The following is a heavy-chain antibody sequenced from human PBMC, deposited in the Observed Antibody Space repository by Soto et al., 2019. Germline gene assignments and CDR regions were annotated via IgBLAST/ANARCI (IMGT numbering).Heavy chain of an antibody. CDR2: ISPYTGDT. J-gene: IGHJ6*04. V-gene: IGHV1-18*01. Sequence: QVQLVQSGDEMKKPGASVRVSCKASGYIFVNYGIAWVRQAPGQGLEWMGWISPYTGDTHSASKVQGRLTMTTDTSTSTAYMALGSLTSDDTAVYYCAMVDNYVTPTPQDVGGKGTTSTFSS. CDR1: GYIFVNYG. D-gene: IGHD3-16*01. CDR3: AMVDNYVTPTPQDV.